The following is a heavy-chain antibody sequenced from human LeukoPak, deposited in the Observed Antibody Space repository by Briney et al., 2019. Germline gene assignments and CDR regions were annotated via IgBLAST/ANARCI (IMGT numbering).Heavy chain of an antibody. Sequence: SGPTLVNPTQTLTLTCTFSGFSLTTSGVGVGWIRQPPGKALEWVALIYWNDEKRYSPSLKSRLTITKDTSKNQVVLTLTNMDPVNTATFSGAHREYPNGYWGRWGRGTRATVSS. CDR1: GFSLTTSGVG. CDR2: IYWNDEK. V-gene: IGHV2-5*01. J-gene: IGHJ1*01. CDR3: AHREYPNGYWGR. D-gene: IGHD5-24*01.